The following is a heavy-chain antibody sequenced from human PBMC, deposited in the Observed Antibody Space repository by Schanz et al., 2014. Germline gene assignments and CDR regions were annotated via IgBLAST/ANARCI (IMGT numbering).Heavy chain of an antibody. Sequence: QVHLVQSGAEVKKPGASMKVSCKASGYTFTTYYMLWVRQAPGQGLEWMGMINPSGGSTTYAQKFQGRVTMTRDTSTSTVYMELRSLRSDDTAVYYCARDRRRYCSTASCLHDNWFDPWGQGTLVIVSS. V-gene: IGHV1-46*01. D-gene: IGHD2-2*01. CDR3: ARDRRRYCSTASCLHDNWFDP. J-gene: IGHJ5*02. CDR2: INPSGGST. CDR1: GYTFTTYY.